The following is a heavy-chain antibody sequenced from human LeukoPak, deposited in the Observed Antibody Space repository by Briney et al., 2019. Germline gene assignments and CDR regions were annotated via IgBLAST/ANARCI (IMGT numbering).Heavy chain of an antibody. CDR1: GYTFTGYY. CDR2: INPNSGGT. V-gene: IGHV1-2*02. J-gene: IGHJ5*02. CDR3: ARGGQWLVLEDWFDP. Sequence: ASVKVSCKASGYTFTGYYMHWVRQAPGQSLEWMGWINPNSGGTNYAQKFQGRVTMARDTSISTAYMELSRLRSDDTAVYYCARGGQWLVLEDWFDPWGQGTLVTVSS. D-gene: IGHD6-19*01.